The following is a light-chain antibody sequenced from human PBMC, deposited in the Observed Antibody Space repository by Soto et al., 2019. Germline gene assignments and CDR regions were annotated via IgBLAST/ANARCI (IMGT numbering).Light chain of an antibody. Sequence: QSVLTQPPSASGTPGQRVTISCSGSSSNIGSYTVNWYQQLPGTAPKLPIYSNNQRPSGVPDRFSGSKSGTSASLAISGLQSEDEADYYCAAWDDSLNGVVFGGGTQLTVL. CDR3: AAWDDSLNGVV. CDR1: SSNIGSYT. V-gene: IGLV1-44*01. CDR2: SNN. J-gene: IGLJ2*01.